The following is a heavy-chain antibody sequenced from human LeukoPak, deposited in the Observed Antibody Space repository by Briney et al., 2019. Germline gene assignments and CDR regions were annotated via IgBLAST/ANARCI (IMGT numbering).Heavy chain of an antibody. CDR2: INAGNGNT. CDR3: ARDNWGYCSGGSCYNWFDP. J-gene: IGHJ5*02. Sequence: GASVKVSCKASGYTFTSYAMHWVRQAPGQRLEWMGWINAGNGNTKYSQKFQGRVTITRDTSASTAYKELSSLRSEDTAVYYCARDNWGYCSGGSCYNWFDPWGQGTLVTVSS. D-gene: IGHD2-15*01. CDR1: GYTFTSYA. V-gene: IGHV1-3*01.